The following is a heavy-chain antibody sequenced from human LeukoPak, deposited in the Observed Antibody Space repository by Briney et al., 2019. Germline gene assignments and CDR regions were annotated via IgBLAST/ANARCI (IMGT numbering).Heavy chain of an antibody. J-gene: IGHJ4*02. CDR2: ISRSSSYI. Sequence: PGGSLRLSCAASGFTFSSYSMNWVRQAPGKGLEWVSSISRSSSYIYYADSVKGRFTISRDNAKNSLYLQLNSLKAEDTAVYYCARDGYYYDSSGYYVGLSFDYWGQGTLVTVSS. V-gene: IGHV3-21*01. CDR3: ARDGYYYDSSGYYVGLSFDY. D-gene: IGHD3-22*01. CDR1: GFTFSSYS.